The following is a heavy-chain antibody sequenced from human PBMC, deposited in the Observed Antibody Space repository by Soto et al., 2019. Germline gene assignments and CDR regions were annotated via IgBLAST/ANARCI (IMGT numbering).Heavy chain of an antibody. Sequence: QVQVQESGPGLVKASDTLSLTCRVSGDFISSSHWWGWIRQPPGKGLEWIGHINYSGSFYHDPSRKSRVTMSLDTSKYQFSLRLSSVTAVDTAVYYCARVATTTLGGPIDYWGRGTLVTVSS. D-gene: IGHD4-4*01. J-gene: IGHJ4*02. CDR3: ARVATTTLGGPIDY. CDR2: INYSGSF. CDR1: GDFISSSHW. V-gene: IGHV4-28*05.